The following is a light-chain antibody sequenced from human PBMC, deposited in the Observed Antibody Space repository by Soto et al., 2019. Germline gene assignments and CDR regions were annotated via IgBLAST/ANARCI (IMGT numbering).Light chain of an antibody. Sequence: EIVLTQSPGTLSLSPGERATLSCRASQSVSSSYLAWYQQKPGQAPRLLIYGASSRATGIPDRFSGSGSGTAVTLTISRMEPEDFVVYYCQQYGSSPPYTFGQGNKLEIK. CDR2: GAS. J-gene: IGKJ2*01. CDR1: QSVSSSY. V-gene: IGKV3-20*01. CDR3: QQYGSSPPYT.